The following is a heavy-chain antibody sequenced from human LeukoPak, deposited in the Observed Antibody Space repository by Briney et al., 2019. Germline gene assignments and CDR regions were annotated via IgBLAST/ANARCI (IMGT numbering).Heavy chain of an antibody. D-gene: IGHD4-17*01. Sequence: GGSLRLSCAASGSTFSKAWMSWVRQAPGKGLEWVGRIKSKSDHETTDYAAPVKGRFTISRDDSTNTVYLQMNSLKTEDTAVYYCTTIGTVTPWYYYGMDVWGQGTTVTVSS. CDR2: IKSKSDHETT. CDR1: GSTFSKAW. V-gene: IGHV3-15*01. J-gene: IGHJ6*02. CDR3: TTIGTVTPWYYYGMDV.